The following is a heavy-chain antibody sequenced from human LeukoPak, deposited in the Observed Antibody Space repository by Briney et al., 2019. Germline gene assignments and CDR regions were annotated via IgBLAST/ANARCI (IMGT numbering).Heavy chain of an antibody. V-gene: IGHV4-59*08. CDR3: ARQTFTLPLRTTFDL. Sequence: PSGTLSLTCSVSGGSISGYYWSWIRQPPGKGLEWIGYIYYTGSTNYNSSLQSRVTISVDTSKNQFSVKLRSVTAADTAMYYCARQTFTLPLRTTFDLWGQGTMVTV. J-gene: IGHJ3*01. D-gene: IGHD3-16*01. CDR2: IYYTGST. CDR1: GGSISGYY.